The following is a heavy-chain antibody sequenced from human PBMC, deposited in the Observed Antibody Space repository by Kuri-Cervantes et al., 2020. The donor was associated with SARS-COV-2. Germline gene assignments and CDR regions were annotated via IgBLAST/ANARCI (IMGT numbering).Heavy chain of an antibody. CDR1: GFTFSDYY. D-gene: IGHD3-10*01. Sequence: LSLTCAASGFTFSDYYMSWIRQAPGKGLEWVSGISWNSGSIGYADSVKGRFTISRDNAKNSPYLQMNSLRAEDTALYYCAKALYYYGSGSSQYGMDVWGQGTTVTVSS. V-gene: IGHV3-9*01. CDR2: ISWNSGSI. J-gene: IGHJ6*02. CDR3: AKALYYYGSGSSQYGMDV.